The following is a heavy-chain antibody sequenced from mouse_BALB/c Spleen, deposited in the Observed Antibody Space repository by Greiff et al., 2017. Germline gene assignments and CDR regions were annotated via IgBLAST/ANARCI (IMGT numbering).Heavy chain of an antibody. J-gene: IGHJ2*01. V-gene: IGHV14-4*02. CDR1: GFNIKDYY. CDR2: IDPENGDT. Sequence: VQLQQSGAELVRSGASVKLSCTASGFNIKDYYMHWVKQRPEQGLEWIGWIDPENGDTEYAPKFQGKATMTADTSSNTAYLQLSSLTSEDTAVYYCNAVNWGDYYFDYWGQGTTRTVSS. D-gene: IGHD4-1*02. CDR3: NAVNWGDYYFDY.